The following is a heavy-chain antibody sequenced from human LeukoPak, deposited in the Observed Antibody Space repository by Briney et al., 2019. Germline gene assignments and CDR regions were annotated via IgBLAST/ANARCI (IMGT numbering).Heavy chain of an antibody. V-gene: IGHV4-59*12. CDR1: GGSISSYY. CDR2: IYYSGST. J-gene: IGHJ4*02. CDR3: ARIKRSYRYVFDY. Sequence: SETLSPTCTVSGGSISSYYWSWIRQPPGKGLEWIGYIYYSGSTNYNPPLKSRVTISVDTSKNQFSLKLSSVTAADTAVYYCARIKRSYRYVFDYWGQGTLVTVSS. D-gene: IGHD3-16*02.